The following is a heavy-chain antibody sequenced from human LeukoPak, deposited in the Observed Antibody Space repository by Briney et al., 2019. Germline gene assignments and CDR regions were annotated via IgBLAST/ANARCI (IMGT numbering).Heavy chain of an antibody. CDR1: GGSISSQY. V-gene: IGHV4-59*11. CDR2: IYYSGST. CDR3: ARETTLCAFDI. D-gene: IGHD1-7*01. J-gene: IGHJ3*02. Sequence: PSETLSLTCTVSGGSISSQYWSWIRQPPGKGLEWIGYIYYSGSTNYNPSLKSRVTISVDTSKNQFSLKLSSVTAADTAVYYCARETTLCAFDIWGQGTMVTVSS.